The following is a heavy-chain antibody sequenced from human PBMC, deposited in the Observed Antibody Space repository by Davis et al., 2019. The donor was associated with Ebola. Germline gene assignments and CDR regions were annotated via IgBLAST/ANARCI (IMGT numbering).Heavy chain of an antibody. V-gene: IGHV1-3*01. Sequence: ASVKVSCKASGYTFTSYAMHWVRQAPGQRLEWMGWINAGNGNTKYSQKFQGRVTITRDTSASTAYMELSSLRSEDTAVYYCARAEEYYGSGYDYWGQGTLVTVSS. CDR2: INAGNGNT. CDR3: ARAEEYYGSGYDY. CDR1: GYTFTSYA. J-gene: IGHJ4*02. D-gene: IGHD3-10*01.